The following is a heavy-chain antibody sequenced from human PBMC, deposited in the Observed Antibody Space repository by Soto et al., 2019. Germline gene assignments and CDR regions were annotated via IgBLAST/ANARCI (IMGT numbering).Heavy chain of an antibody. CDR1: GFTFTSNA. V-gene: IGHV3-23*01. Sequence: PGGSLRLSCVASGFTFTSNAMSWVRQAPGKGLEWVSAIRGDGADTYYADSVRGRFTISRDNSKNTLYLQMYSLRAEDTAVYYCARWGVGSGQHWGQGTLDNVSS. D-gene: IGHD1-26*01. J-gene: IGHJ1*01. CDR2: IRGDGADT. CDR3: ARWGVGSGQH.